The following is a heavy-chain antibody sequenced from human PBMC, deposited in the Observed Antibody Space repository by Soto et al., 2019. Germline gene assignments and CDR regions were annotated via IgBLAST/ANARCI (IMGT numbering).Heavy chain of an antibody. CDR2: ISAHNGNT. V-gene: IGHV1-18*01. CDR3: ARGRYGDY. Sequence: QVHLVQSGAEVKKSGASVKVSCKGSGYDFTTYGITWVRQAPGPGLEWMAWISAHNGNTGYAQKLQGRVTVTRDTSTSTAYMELSSLRSDDTAVYYCARGRYGDYWGRGALVTVSS. J-gene: IGHJ4*02. CDR1: GYDFTTYG. D-gene: IGHD3-10*01.